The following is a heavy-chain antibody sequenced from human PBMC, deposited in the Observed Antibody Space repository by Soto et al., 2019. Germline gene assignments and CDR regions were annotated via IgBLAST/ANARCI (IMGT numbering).Heavy chain of an antibody. D-gene: IGHD1-1*01. V-gene: IGHV3-21*01. CDR2: ISSSSSYI. J-gene: IGHJ6*03. Sequence: GGSLRLSCAASGFTFSSYSMNWVRQAPGKGLEWVSSISSSSSYIYYADSVKGRFTISRDNAKNSLYLQMNSLRAEDTAVYYCARDPGSHTSSYYYYMDVWGKGTTVTVSS. CDR3: ARDPGSHTSSYYYYMDV. CDR1: GFTFSSYS.